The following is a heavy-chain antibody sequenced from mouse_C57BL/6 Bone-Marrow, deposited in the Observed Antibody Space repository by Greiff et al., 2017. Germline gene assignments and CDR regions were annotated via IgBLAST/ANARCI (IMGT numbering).Heavy chain of an antibody. CDR2: INPSNGGT. J-gene: IGHJ1*03. CDR3: AREGTVVAPYWYFDV. V-gene: IGHV1-53*01. CDR1: GYTFTSYW. Sequence: QVQLQQPGTELVKPGASVKLSCKASGYTFTSYWMHWVKQRPGQGLEWIGNINPSNGGTNYNEKFKSKATLTVDKSSSTAYMQLSSLTSEDSAVYYCAREGTVVAPYWYFDVWGTGTTVTVSS. D-gene: IGHD1-1*01.